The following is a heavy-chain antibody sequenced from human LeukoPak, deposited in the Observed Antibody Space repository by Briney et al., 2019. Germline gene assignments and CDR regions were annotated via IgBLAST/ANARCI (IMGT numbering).Heavy chain of an antibody. CDR1: GFTLGDYA. D-gene: IGHD5-12*01. J-gene: IGHJ4*02. V-gene: IGHV3-49*03. CDR2: ISSKASSGTT. CDR3: GRGHSAYDPFDY. Sequence: GRSLRLSCTPSGFTLGDYAMICSRHAPGKAREGVGFISSKASSGTTEYAASVKDRLTISRDDYKRIAYLQMNSLKPDDTALYYCGRGHSAYDPFDYWGQGTLVTVSS.